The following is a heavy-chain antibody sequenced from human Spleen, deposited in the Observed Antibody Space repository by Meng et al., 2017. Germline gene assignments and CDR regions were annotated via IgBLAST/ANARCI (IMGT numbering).Heavy chain of an antibody. CDR3: TTDNPTHCTKGGCYTVHAFDI. CDR2: IRSKTDGGTT. Sequence: GESLKISCAASGFTFNNAWMSWVRQAPGKGLEWVGRIRSKTDGGTTDYAAPVKGRFTISRDDSKNTLYVQMNSLKTEDTAVYYCTTDNPTHCTKGGCYTVHAFDIWGQGTMVTVSS. J-gene: IGHJ3*02. D-gene: IGHD2-8*01. CDR1: GFTFNNAW. V-gene: IGHV3-15*01.